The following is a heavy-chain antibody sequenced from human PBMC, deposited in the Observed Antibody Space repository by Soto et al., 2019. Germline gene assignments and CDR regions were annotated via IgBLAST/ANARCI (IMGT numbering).Heavy chain of an antibody. CDR2: ISYDGTHQ. Sequence: QVHLVESGGGVVQPGRSLRLSCAASGFTFSSYGMHWVRQAPGKGLEWVAVISYDGTHQYYADSVKGRFTISRDNSNNALYLQMKSLRAEATAVYYCAKDLRYVADAGPIDFWGQGTLATVSS. CDR1: GFTFSSYG. D-gene: IGHD5-12*01. V-gene: IGHV3-30*18. CDR3: AKDLRYVADAGPIDF. J-gene: IGHJ4*02.